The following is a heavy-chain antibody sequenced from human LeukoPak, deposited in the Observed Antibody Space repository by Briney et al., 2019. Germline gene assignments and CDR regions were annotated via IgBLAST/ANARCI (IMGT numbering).Heavy chain of an antibody. Sequence: PGGSLRLSCAASGFTFRSYGMHWVRQAPGKGLEGVAVIWYDGSNEYYADSVKGRFTISRDNSKNTLFLQMNSLRVEDTAVYYCARDPGFDYWGQGILVTVSS. CDR1: GFTFRSYG. CDR3: ARDPGFDY. V-gene: IGHV3-33*01. CDR2: IWYDGSNE. J-gene: IGHJ4*02.